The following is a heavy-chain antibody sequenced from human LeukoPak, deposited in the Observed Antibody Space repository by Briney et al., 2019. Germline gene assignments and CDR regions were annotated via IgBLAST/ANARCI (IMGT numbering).Heavy chain of an antibody. Sequence: SETLSLTCTVSGDPISGYSNYKWSCIRHPPGKGLEWIGYIYYHGSTNYNPSLKSRVTFSVDTSKNQFSLKLTSVTAAGTAVYYCAREYSAFDYWGQGTLVTVSS. J-gene: IGHJ4*02. D-gene: IGHD6-13*01. CDR2: IYYHGST. V-gene: IGHV4-61*01. CDR3: AREYSAFDY. CDR1: GDPISGYSNYK.